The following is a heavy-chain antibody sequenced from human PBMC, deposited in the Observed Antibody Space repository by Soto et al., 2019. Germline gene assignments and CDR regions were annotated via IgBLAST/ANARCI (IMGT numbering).Heavy chain of an antibody. J-gene: IGHJ4*02. CDR3: ARGGDDSSGYYYDY. CDR1: GFTFSSYA. CDR2: ISSDGSNK. Sequence: QVQLVESGGGVVQPGRSLRLSWAASGFTFSSYAMHWVRQAPGKGLEWVAVISSDGSNKYYADSVKGRFTISRDNSKNTLYLQMNSLRAEDTAVYYCARGGDDSSGYYYDYWGQGTLVTVSS. D-gene: IGHD3-22*01. V-gene: IGHV3-30-3*01.